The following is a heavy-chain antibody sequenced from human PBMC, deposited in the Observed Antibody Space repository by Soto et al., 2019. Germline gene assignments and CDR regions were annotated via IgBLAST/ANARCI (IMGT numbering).Heavy chain of an antibody. CDR3: ARGRGEYKLGNV. Sequence: SETLSLTCAVSGGSLSDYYWPWIRQSPGKGLEWIGEIHPSGSTYYNPSLRSRVTISVDTSKNQFSLKLTSLTAADTAIYYCARGRGEYKLGNVWGHGTKVTVSS. D-gene: IGHD4-17*01. CDR2: IHPSGST. J-gene: IGHJ6*02. CDR1: GGSLSDYY. V-gene: IGHV4-34*01.